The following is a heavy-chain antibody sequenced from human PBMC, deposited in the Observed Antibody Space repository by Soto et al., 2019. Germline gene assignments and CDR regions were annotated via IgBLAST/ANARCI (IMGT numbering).Heavy chain of an antibody. CDR3: AKDHDYDILTGYYRRGHDAFDI. Sequence: EVQLLESGGGLVQPGGSLRLSCAASGFTFSSYAMSWVRQAPGKGLEWVSAISGSGGSTYYADSVKGRLTISRDNSKNTLYLQMNSLRADDTAVYYCAKDHDYDILTGYYRRGHDAFDIWGQGTMVTVSS. CDR1: GFTFSSYA. J-gene: IGHJ3*02. V-gene: IGHV3-23*01. CDR2: ISGSGGST. D-gene: IGHD3-9*01.